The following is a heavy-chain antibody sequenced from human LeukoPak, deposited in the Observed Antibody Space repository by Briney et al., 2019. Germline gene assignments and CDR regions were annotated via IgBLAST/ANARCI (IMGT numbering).Heavy chain of an antibody. J-gene: IGHJ4*02. CDR3: ARYGYSSGWSDY. CDR2: ISSNGGST. D-gene: IGHD6-19*01. CDR1: GFTFSSYA. V-gene: IGHV3-64*01. Sequence: GGSLRLSCAASGFTFSSYAMHWVRQAPGKGLEYVSAISSNGGSTYYANSVKGRLTISRDNSKNTLYLQMGSLRAEDMAVYYCARYGYSSGWSDYWGQGTLVTVSS.